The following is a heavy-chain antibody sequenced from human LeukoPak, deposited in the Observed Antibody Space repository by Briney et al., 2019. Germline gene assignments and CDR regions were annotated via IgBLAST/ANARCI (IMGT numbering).Heavy chain of an antibody. D-gene: IGHD4-23*01. CDR1: GGSISSSSYY. J-gene: IGHJ6*02. V-gene: IGHV4-39*07. Sequence: SETLSLTCTVSGGSISSSSYYWGWIRQPPGKGLEWIGSIYYSGSTYYNPSLKSRVTISVDTSKNQFSLKLSSVTAADTAVYYCARDYGGNPYMDVWGQGTTVTVSS. CDR2: IYYSGST. CDR3: ARDYGGNPYMDV.